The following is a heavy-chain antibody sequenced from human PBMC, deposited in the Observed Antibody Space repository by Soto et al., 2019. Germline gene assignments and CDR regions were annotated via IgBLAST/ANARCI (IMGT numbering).Heavy chain of an antibody. J-gene: IGHJ3*01. Sequence: SETLSLTCTVSGGSISSSSYSWGWIRQPPGKGLEWIGSIYYSGSTSSHPSLQSRVTISGARSKNQCTLNLSSVTAADTAGYYCASKGAAEDAGDVWGRGTMGTGSS. CDR3: ASKGAAEDAGDV. V-gene: IGHV4-39*06. D-gene: IGHD1-26*01. CDR1: GGSISSSSYS. CDR2: IYYSGST.